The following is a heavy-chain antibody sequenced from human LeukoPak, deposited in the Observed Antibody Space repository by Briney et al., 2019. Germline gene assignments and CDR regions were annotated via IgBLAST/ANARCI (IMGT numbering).Heavy chain of an antibody. CDR2: LRYDGSNK. D-gene: IGHD3-10*01. CDR1: GFTFSSYG. J-gene: IGHJ3*02. CDR3: AKDHHYYGSGVDAFDI. V-gene: IGHV3-30*02. Sequence: GGSLRLSCAASGFTFSSYGMHWVRQAPGKGLEWVAFLRYDGSNKYYADSVKGRFTISRDNSKNTLYLQMNSLRAEDTAVYYCAKDHHYYGSGVDAFDIWGQGTMVTVSS.